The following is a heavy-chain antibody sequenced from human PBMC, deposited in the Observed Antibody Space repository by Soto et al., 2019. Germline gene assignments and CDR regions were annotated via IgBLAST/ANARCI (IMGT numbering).Heavy chain of an antibody. J-gene: IGHJ4*02. D-gene: IGHD4-17*01. CDR1: GFTVSSNY. CDR3: AREGIRSPLYY. CDR2: IYSGGST. V-gene: IGHV3-66*01. Sequence: EVQLVESGGGLVQPGGSLRLSCAVSGFTVSSNYMSWVRQAPGKGLEWVSVIYSGGSTYYADSVKGRFTISRDNSKNPLYLQMNSLRAEDTAVYYCAREGIRSPLYYWGQGTLVTVSS.